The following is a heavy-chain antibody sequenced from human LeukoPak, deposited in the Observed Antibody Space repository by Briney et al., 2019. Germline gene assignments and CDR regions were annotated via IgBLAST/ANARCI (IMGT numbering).Heavy chain of an antibody. CDR3: ARDRVVAATRYYYGMDV. J-gene: IGHJ6*02. CDR2: IWYDRSNK. CDR1: GFTFSSYG. V-gene: IGHV3-33*01. Sequence: GGSLRLSCAASGFTFSSYGMHWVRQAPGKGLEWVAVIWYDRSNKYYADSVKGRFTISRDNSKNTLYLQMNSLRAEDTAVYYCARDRVVAATRYYYGMDVWGQGTTVTVSS. D-gene: IGHD2-15*01.